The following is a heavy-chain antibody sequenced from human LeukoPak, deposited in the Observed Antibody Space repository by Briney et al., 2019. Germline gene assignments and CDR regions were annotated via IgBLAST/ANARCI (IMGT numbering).Heavy chain of an antibody. CDR2: INHSGST. J-gene: IGHJ6*02. CDR1: GGSFSGYY. Sequence: SETLSLTCAVYGGSFSGYYWSWIRQPPGKGLEWIGEINHSGSTNYNPSLKSRVTISVDASKNQFSLKLSSVTAADTAVYYCASISLMDVWGQGTTVTVSS. V-gene: IGHV4-34*01. CDR3: ASISLMDV. D-gene: IGHD3-16*02.